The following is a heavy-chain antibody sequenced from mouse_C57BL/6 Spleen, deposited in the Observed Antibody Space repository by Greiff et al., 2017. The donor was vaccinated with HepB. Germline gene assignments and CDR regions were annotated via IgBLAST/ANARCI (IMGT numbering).Heavy chain of an antibody. CDR1: GYTFTSYW. V-gene: IGHV1-64*01. D-gene: IGHD2-1*01. J-gene: IGHJ2*01. CDR2: IHPNSGST. CDR3: ARSGGGYGNYGLDY. Sequence: QVQLQQPGAELVKPGASVKLSCKASGYTFTSYWMHWVKQRPGQGLEWIGMIHPNSGSTNYNEKFKSKATLTVDKSSSTAYMQLSSLTSEDSAVYYCARSGGGYGNYGLDYWGQGTTLTVSS.